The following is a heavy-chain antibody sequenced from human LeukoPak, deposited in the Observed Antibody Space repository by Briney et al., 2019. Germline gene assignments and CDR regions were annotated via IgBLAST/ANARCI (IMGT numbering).Heavy chain of an antibody. Sequence: GGSLRLSCAASGFTFSSYSMNWVRQAPGKGLEWVSSISSSSSYTYYAGSVKGRFTISRDNAKNSLYLQMNSLRAEDTAVYYCARGSGWYGNAFDIWGQGTMVTVSS. CDR1: GFTFSSYS. CDR3: ARGSGWYGNAFDI. V-gene: IGHV3-21*01. CDR2: ISSSSSYT. J-gene: IGHJ3*02. D-gene: IGHD6-19*01.